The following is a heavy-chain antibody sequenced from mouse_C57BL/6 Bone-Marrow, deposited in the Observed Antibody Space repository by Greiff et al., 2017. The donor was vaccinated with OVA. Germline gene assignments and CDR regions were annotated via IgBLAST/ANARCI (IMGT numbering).Heavy chain of an antibody. J-gene: IGHJ3*01. CDR1: GYTFTSYW. D-gene: IGHD1-3*01. CDR3: AREGSGNGAY. Sequence: QVQLQQPGAELVRPGTSVKLSCKASGYTFTSYWMHWVKQRPGQGLEWIGVIDPSDSYTNYNQKFKGKATLTVDTSSSTAYMQLSSLTSEDSAVYYCAREGSGNGAYWGQGTLVTVSA. V-gene: IGHV1-59*01. CDR2: IDPSDSYT.